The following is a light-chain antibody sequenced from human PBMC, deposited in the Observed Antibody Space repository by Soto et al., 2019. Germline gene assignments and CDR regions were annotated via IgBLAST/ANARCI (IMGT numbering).Light chain of an antibody. CDR2: EVN. Sequence: QSALTQPASVSGSPGQSITISCTGTSTDVGHCNCVSWYQQYPGKVPKLMIYEVNNRPTGVSNRFSGSKSGNTASLNISGLQAEDEADYYCSSFTTTSTYVFGTGTKLTVL. CDR1: STDVGHCNC. CDR3: SSFTTTSTYV. V-gene: IGLV2-14*01. J-gene: IGLJ1*01.